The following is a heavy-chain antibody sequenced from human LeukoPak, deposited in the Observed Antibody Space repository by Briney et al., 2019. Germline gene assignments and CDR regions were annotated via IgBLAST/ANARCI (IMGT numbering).Heavy chain of an antibody. CDR2: ISSSSSTI. CDR1: RFTFSSYS. D-gene: IGHD7-27*01. J-gene: IGHJ4*02. CDR3: ARDVWGSPGELDY. Sequence: PGGSLRLSCAVSRFTFSSYSMNWVRQAPGKGLEWVSFISSSSSTIYYADSVKGRFTISRDNAKNSLYLQMNSLRAEDTAVYYCARDVWGSPGELDYWGQGTLVTVSS. V-gene: IGHV3-48*04.